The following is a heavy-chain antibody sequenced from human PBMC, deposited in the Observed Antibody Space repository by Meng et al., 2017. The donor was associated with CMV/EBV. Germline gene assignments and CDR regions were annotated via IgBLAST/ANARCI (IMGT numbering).Heavy chain of an antibody. J-gene: IGHJ5*02. V-gene: IGHV3-30*02. CDR3: AKDHVVVIALPPNWFDP. Sequence: GGSLRLSCAASGFTFSSYGMHWVRQAPGKRLEWVAFIRYDGTNKYYADSVKGRFTISRDNSKNTLYLQMNSLRAEDTAVYYCAKDHVVVIALPPNWFDPWGQGTLVTVSS. CDR1: GFTFSSYG. D-gene: IGHD2-21*01. CDR2: IRYDGTNK.